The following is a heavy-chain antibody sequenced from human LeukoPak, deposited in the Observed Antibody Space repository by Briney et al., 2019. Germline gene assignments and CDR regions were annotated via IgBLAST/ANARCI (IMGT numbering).Heavy chain of an antibody. CDR2: ISYSGSS. CDR3: ARGDTPYYFDY. V-gene: IGHV4-59*01. D-gene: IGHD5-18*01. J-gene: IGHJ4*02. CDR1: GGSINTYY. Sequence: PSETLSLTCTVSGGSINTYYWSWIRQPPGKGLEWIGYISYSGSSNYNPSLKSRVTISIDTSKNQFSLKLSSVTAADTAVYYCARGDTPYYFDYWGQGTLVTVSS.